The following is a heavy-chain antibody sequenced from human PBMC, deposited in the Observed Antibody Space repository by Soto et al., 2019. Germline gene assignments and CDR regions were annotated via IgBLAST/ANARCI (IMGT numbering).Heavy chain of an antibody. CDR2: IKQDGSEK. V-gene: IGHV3-7*01. CDR3: VRDWSTFWGMDV. J-gene: IGHJ6*02. Sequence: GGSLRLSCAASGLTFSTYWMNWVRQAPGKGLEWVANIKQDGSEKYYVDSVKGRFAISRDNAKDSLFLQMNNLRAEDTAVYYCVRDWSTFWGMDVWGQGTTVTVSS. CDR1: GLTFSTYW.